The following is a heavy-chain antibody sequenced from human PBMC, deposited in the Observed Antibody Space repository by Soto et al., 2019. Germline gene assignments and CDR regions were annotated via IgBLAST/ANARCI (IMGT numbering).Heavy chain of an antibody. J-gene: IGHJ4*02. CDR2: IYYSGST. Sequence: PSETLSLTCTVSGGSISSYYWSWIRQPPGKGLEWIGYIYYSGSTNYNPSLKSRVTIAVDTSKNQFSLKLSSVTAADTAVYYCARGNVLYYFDYWGQGTLVTVS. V-gene: IGHV4-59*01. CDR1: GGSISSYY. CDR3: ARGNVLYYFDY.